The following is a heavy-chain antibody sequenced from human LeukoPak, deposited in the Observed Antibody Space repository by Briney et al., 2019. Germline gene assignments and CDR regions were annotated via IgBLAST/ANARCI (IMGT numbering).Heavy chain of an antibody. Sequence: GGSLRLSCAASGFTFDDYAMHWVRQAPGKGLELVSGVSWNSGRRGYADSVKGRFTISRDNAKNSLYLQISSLRAEDTALYYCAKETLGAPYFDSWGQGTLVTVSS. J-gene: IGHJ4*02. V-gene: IGHV3-9*01. CDR1: GFTFDDYA. CDR3: AKETLGAPYFDS. D-gene: IGHD1-26*01. CDR2: VSWNSGRR.